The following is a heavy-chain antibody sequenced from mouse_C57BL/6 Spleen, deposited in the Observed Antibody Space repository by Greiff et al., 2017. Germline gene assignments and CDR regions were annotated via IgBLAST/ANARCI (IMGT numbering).Heavy chain of an antibody. Sequence: VQLVESGPGLVQPSQSLSITCTVSGFSLTSYGVHWVRPSPGKGLEWLGVIWRGGSTDYNEAFMSRLSITKDNSKSQVFFKMNSLQADDTAIYYCAKNRDGYYTGGAMDYWGQGTSVTVSS. V-gene: IGHV2-5*01. J-gene: IGHJ4*01. CDR2: IWRGGST. D-gene: IGHD2-3*01. CDR3: AKNRDGYYTGGAMDY. CDR1: GFSLTSYG.